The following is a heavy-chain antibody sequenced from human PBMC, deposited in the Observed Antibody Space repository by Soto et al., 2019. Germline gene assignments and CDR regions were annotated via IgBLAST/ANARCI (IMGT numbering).Heavy chain of an antibody. Sequence: SETLSLTCTVSGGSISSYYWSWIRQPPGKGLEWIGYIYYSGSTNYNPSLKSRVTISVDTSKNQFSLKLSSVTAADTAVYYCARHLAVTTSIHYYYYYMDVWGKGTTVTVSS. V-gene: IGHV4-59*08. CDR1: GGSISSYY. CDR3: ARHLAVTTSIHYYYYYMDV. D-gene: IGHD4-17*01. CDR2: IYYSGST. J-gene: IGHJ6*03.